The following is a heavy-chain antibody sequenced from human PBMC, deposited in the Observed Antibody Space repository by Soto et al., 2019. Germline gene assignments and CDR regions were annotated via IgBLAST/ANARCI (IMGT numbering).Heavy chain of an antibody. J-gene: IGHJ4*02. V-gene: IGHV3-74*01. CDR2: ISTDGSRT. CDR3: AREMLGPRAFDY. Sequence: EVQLVESGGGIVQPGGSLRLSCSVSGFTFSSHWMHWVRQAPGKGLVWVSRISTDGSRTTYADSVKGRVTISRDNAKNTLYLDMSSLRAEDTAVYYCAREMLGPRAFDYWGQGTLVTVSS. CDR1: GFTFSSHW. D-gene: IGHD3-10*02.